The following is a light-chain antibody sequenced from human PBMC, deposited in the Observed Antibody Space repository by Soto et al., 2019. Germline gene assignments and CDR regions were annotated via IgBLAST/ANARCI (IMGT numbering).Light chain of an antibody. CDR2: GAS. CDR3: QQYGSSPYT. J-gene: IGKJ2*01. CDR1: QSVSSSS. V-gene: IGKV3-20*01. Sequence: EIALTQSPGTLSLSPGERATLFCRASQSVSSSSLAWFQQKPGQAPRLFIYGASSRATGIPDRFSGSGSGTDFTLTINRLEPEDFAVYYCQQYGSSPYTFGQGTKLEIK.